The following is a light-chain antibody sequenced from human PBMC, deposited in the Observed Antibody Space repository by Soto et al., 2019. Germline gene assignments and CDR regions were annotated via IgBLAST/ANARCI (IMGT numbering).Light chain of an antibody. CDR1: QSISSW. V-gene: IGKV1-5*01. J-gene: IGKJ5*01. CDR3: QQYNSYSIT. CDR2: DAS. Sequence: DIQMTQSPSTLSASVGDRVTITCQASQSISSWLAWYQQKPGKAPKLLIYDASSLESGVPSRFGGSGSGTEFTLTISSLQPDDFATYYCQQYNSYSITFGQGTRLEIK.